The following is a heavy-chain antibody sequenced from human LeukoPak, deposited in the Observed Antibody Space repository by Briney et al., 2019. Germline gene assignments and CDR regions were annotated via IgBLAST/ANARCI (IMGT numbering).Heavy chain of an antibody. CDR1: GGTFSSYA. D-gene: IGHD6-13*01. J-gene: IGHJ3*02. CDR3: ARGVYSSSGSDDAFDI. Sequence: GASVKVSCKASGGTFSSYANSWVRQAPGQGLEWMERIIPILGIANYAQKFQGRVTITADKSTSTAYMELSSLRSEDTAVYYCARGVYSSSGSDDAFDIWGQGTMVTVSS. CDR2: IIPILGIA. V-gene: IGHV1-69*04.